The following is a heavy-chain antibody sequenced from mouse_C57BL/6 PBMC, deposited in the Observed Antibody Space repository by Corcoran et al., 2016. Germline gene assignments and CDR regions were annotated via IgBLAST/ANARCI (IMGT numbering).Heavy chain of an antibody. CDR2: IYPGDGDT. J-gene: IGHJ1*03. D-gene: IGHD1-1*01. V-gene: IGHV1-80*01. CDR1: GYAFSSYW. Sequence: QVQLQQSGAELVKPGASVKISCKASGYAFSSYWMNWVKQRPGKGLEWIGQIYPGDGDTNYNGKFKGKATLTADKSSSTAYMQLSSLTSEDSAVYFSAYYGSSYGYFDVWGTGTTVTVSS. CDR3: AYYGSSYGYFDV.